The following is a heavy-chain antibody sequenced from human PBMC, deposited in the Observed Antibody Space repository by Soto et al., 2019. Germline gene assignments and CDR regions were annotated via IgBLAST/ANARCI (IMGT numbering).Heavy chain of an antibody. CDR2: IYYSGST. J-gene: IGHJ5*02. CDR3: AREITDWFDP. CDR1: GGSISSYY. Sequence: SETLSLTCTVSGGSISSYYWSWIRQPPGKGLEWIGYIYYSGSTNYNPSLKSRVTISVDTSKNQFSLKLSSVTAADTAVYYCAREITDWFDPWGQGTLVTVSS. V-gene: IGHV4-59*01.